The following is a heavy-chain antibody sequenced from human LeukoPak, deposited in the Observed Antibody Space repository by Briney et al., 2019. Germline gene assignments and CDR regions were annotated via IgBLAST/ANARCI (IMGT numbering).Heavy chain of an antibody. CDR2: IYYSGST. CDR3: ARDLGYGGFDWAP. Sequence: PSETLSLTCIVSGGSISNNLYYWGWSRQPPGKGLEWIGSIYYSGSTYYNPPLKSRVTISADTSKNQLSLKLTSLTAADTAVYYCARDLGYGGFDWAPWGQGTLVTVSS. CDR1: GGSISNNLYY. V-gene: IGHV4-39*07. D-gene: IGHD5-12*01. J-gene: IGHJ5*02.